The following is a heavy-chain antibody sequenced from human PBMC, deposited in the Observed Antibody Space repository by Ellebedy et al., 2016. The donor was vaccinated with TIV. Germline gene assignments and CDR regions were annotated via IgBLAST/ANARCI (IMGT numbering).Heavy chain of an antibody. CDR3: ARDTVPAALDAFDI. D-gene: IGHD2-2*01. CDR1: GFTFSTHS. Sequence: PGGSLRLSCVASGFTFSTHSVAWVRQPPGGGLEWVSSISSSGTRMSYADSVKGRFTISRDNAKNSLYLQMDSLRAEDTAVYYCARDTVPAALDAFDIWGQGTMVTVSS. CDR2: ISSSGTRM. J-gene: IGHJ3*02. V-gene: IGHV3-21*01.